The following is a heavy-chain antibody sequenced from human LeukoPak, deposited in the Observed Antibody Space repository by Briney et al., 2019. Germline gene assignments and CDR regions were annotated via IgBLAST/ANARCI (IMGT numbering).Heavy chain of an antibody. CDR3: ARQIYDYGDSYYFDY. J-gene: IGHJ4*02. CDR2: IYYSGST. D-gene: IGHD4-17*01. V-gene: IGHV4-39*07. Sequence: SETLSLTCTVSGGSISSSSYYWGWIRQPPGKGLEWIGSIYYSGSTYYNPSLKSRVTISVDTSKNQFSLKLSSVTAADTAVYYCARQIYDYGDSYYFDYWGQGTLVTVSS. CDR1: GGSISSSSYY.